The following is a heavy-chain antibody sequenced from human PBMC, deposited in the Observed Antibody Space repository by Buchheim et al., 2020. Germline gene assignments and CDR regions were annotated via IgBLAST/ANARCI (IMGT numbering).Heavy chain of an antibody. CDR3: AKDRETLAGDYYYYYGMDV. V-gene: IGHV3-30*18. Sequence: QVQLVESGGGVVQPGRSLRLSCAASGFTFSSYGMHWVRQAPGKGLEWVAVISYDGSNKYYADSVKGRFTISRDNSKNTLYLQMNSLRAEDTAVYYCAKDRETLAGDYYYYYGMDVWGQGTT. CDR2: ISYDGSNK. CDR1: GFTFSSYG. J-gene: IGHJ6*02. D-gene: IGHD3-10*01.